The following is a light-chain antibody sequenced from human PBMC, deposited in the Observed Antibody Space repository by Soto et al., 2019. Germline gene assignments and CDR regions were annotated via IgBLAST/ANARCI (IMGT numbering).Light chain of an antibody. V-gene: IGKV1-5*03. J-gene: IGKJ1*01. CDR1: QSISSW. CDR3: QQYNSYLWT. CDR2: KAS. Sequence: DIQMTQSPSTLSASVGDRVTITCRASQSISSWMAWYQQKPGKAPKLLIYKASSLESGVPSRFSGSGSGKEFTLTISSLQPDDFATYYCQQYNSYLWTFGQGTKV.